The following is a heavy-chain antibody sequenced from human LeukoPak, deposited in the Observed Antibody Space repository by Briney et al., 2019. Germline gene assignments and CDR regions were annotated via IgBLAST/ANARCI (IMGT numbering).Heavy chain of an antibody. J-gene: IGHJ6*03. V-gene: IGHV3-23*01. CDR1: GFTFSSYG. D-gene: IGHD6-13*01. CDR3: AKSAAAGGFYSYYMDV. CDR2: ISGSGGST. Sequence: GGSLRLSCAASGFTFSSYGMSWVRQAPGKGLEWVSAISGSGGSTYYADSVKGRFTISRDNSKNTLYLQMNSLRAEDPAVYYCAKSAAAGGFYSYYMDVWGKGTTVTVSS.